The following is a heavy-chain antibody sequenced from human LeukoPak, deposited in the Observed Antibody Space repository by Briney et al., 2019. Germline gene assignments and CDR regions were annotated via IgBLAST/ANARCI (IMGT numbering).Heavy chain of an antibody. CDR3: ARGAGEDRGPVTYYFDY. Sequence: GGSLRLSCAASGFTFSDHYMDWVRQAPGKGLEWVGRTRNKANSYTTEYAASVKGRFTISRDDSKNSLYLQMNSLKTEDTAVYYCARGAGEDRGPVTYYFDYWGQGTLVTVSS. CDR1: GFTFSDHY. CDR2: TRNKANSYTT. V-gene: IGHV3-72*01. D-gene: IGHD1-14*01. J-gene: IGHJ4*02.